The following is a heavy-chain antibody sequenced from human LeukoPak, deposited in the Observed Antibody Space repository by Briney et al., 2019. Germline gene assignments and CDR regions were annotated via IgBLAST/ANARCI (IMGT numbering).Heavy chain of an antibody. J-gene: IGHJ4*02. CDR3: ARGGGGLDY. CDR1: GFSFGIYW. CDR2: IQQDGSET. Sequence: GGSLRLSCAASGFSFGIYWMSWVRQAPGKGLEWVAYIQQDGSETYYADSVKGRFTISRDNAKNSLHLQMNSLGVEDTAVYYCARGGGGLDYWGQGTQVTVSS. V-gene: IGHV3-7*01. D-gene: IGHD3-16*01.